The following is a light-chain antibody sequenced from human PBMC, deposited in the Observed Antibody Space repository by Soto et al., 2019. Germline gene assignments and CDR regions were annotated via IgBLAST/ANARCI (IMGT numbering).Light chain of an antibody. CDR1: SSDVGGYNY. Sequence: QSALTQPASVSGSPGQSSTISCRGTSSDVGGYNYVSWYQIHPGEAPKLIIYDVSNRPSGASNRFSGSKSGNTASLTISGLQAEDEADYFCSSYTSTSTLRLFGGGTKLTVL. CDR2: DVS. CDR3: SSYTSTSTLRL. V-gene: IGLV2-14*03. J-gene: IGLJ2*01.